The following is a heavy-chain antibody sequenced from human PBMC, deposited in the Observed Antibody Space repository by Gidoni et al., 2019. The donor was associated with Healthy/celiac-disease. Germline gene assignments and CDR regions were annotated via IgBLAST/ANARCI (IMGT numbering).Heavy chain of an antibody. Sequence: QVQLVQSGAEVKKPGSSVKVSCKASGGTFSRYAISWVRQAPGQGLAGMGGIIPIFGTANYAQKFQGRVTITADESTSTAYMELSSLRSEDTAVYYCASYCSSTSCYRIDYMDVWGKGTTVTVSS. V-gene: IGHV1-69*01. CDR3: ASYCSSTSCYRIDYMDV. CDR2: IIPIFGTA. CDR1: GGTFSRYA. J-gene: IGHJ6*03. D-gene: IGHD2-2*01.